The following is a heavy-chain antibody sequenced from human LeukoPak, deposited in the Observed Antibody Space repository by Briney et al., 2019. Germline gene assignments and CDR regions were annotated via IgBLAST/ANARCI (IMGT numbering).Heavy chain of an antibody. CDR2: IGTAGDT. Sequence: GSLRLSCGALGFTFRSYDMHWVRQATGKGLEWVSAIGTAGDTYYPGSVKGRFTISRENAKNSLYLQMNSLRAGDTAVYYCARGSDGIIDYWGQGTLVTVSS. CDR3: ARGSDGIIDY. J-gene: IGHJ4*02. D-gene: IGHD1-14*01. V-gene: IGHV3-13*01. CDR1: GFTFRSYD.